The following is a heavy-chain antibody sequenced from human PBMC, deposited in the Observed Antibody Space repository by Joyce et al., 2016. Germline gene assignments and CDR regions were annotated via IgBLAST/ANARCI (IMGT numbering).Heavy chain of an antibody. Sequence: QITLKESGPTLVKPTQTLTLTCAFSGFSLSTRGVGVGWIRQPPGKALGWLALIYWEDDKRDSPSLKSRLTIAKDTSRNQVVLTMTNMDPVDTATYYCAHRPNSGYDPSAFDFWGQGTLVTVSS. CDR2: IYWEDDK. J-gene: IGHJ4*02. CDR3: AHRPNSGYDPSAFDF. D-gene: IGHD5-12*01. CDR1: GFSLSTRGVG. V-gene: IGHV2-5*02.